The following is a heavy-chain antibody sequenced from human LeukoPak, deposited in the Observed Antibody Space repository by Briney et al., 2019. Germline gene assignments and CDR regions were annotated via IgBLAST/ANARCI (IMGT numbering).Heavy chain of an antibody. CDR1: GGSISSYY. D-gene: IGHD3-22*01. V-gene: IGHV4-59*01. Sequence: SETLSLTCTVPGGSISSYYWSWIRQPPGKGLEWIGYIYYSGSTNYNPSLKSRVTISVDTSKNQFSLKLSSVTAADTAVYYCARVGYYYDSSGYYLDAFDIWGQGTMVTVSS. CDR3: ARVGYYYDSSGYYLDAFDI. J-gene: IGHJ3*02. CDR2: IYYSGST.